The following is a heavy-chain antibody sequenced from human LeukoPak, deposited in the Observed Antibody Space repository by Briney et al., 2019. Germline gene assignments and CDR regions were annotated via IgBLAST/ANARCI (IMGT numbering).Heavy chain of an antibody. Sequence: GGSLRLSCAASGFTFSSYGMHWVRQAPGKGLEWVAVIWYDGSNKYYADSVKGRFTISRDNSKNPLSLQMNSLRGEDTAVYYCAKDGIEIVVVPAAYNWFDPWGQGTLVTVSS. D-gene: IGHD2-2*01. CDR3: AKDGIEIVVVPAAYNWFDP. J-gene: IGHJ5*02. CDR1: GFTFSSYG. V-gene: IGHV3-33*06. CDR2: IWYDGSNK.